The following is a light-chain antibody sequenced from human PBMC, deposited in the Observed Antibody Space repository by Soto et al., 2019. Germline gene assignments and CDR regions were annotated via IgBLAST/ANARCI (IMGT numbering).Light chain of an antibody. CDR1: ESISSK. Sequence: EIVMTQSPATLSVSPGERAILSCRASESISSKLGWYQQRPGQAPRLLIYGASIRATGIPTRFSGSGSGTEFTLTISSRQSEDSAVYYCQQYNKCFSISFGQGTRLEIK. V-gene: IGKV3-15*01. J-gene: IGKJ5*01. CDR3: QQYNKCFSIS. CDR2: GAS.